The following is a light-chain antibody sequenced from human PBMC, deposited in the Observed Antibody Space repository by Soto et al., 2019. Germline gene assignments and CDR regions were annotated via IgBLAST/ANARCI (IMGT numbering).Light chain of an antibody. J-gene: IGKJ2*01. V-gene: IGKV3-20*01. CDR1: QSVRNRF. CDR2: GAS. CDR3: QQDGSSPKT. Sequence: EVVLTQAPGTLSLSPGERATLSCRASQSVRNRFLAWYQQKPGQAPRLLIYGASSRATGIPDRFSGSGSGTDFTLTISRLEAEDFAVYYCQQDGSSPKTFGQGTQLEIK.